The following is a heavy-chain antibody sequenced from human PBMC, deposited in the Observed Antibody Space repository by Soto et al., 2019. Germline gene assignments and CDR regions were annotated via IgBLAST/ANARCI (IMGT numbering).Heavy chain of an antibody. Sequence: SETLSLTCTVSRGSISFYYWSWIRQPPGKGLEWIGYIYYSGSTNYNPSLKSRVTISVDTSKNQFSLKLSSVTAADTAVYYCARGNDYGDYYFDYWGQGTLVTVSS. CDR1: RGSISFYY. D-gene: IGHD4-17*01. J-gene: IGHJ4*02. CDR3: ARGNDYGDYYFDY. CDR2: IYYSGST. V-gene: IGHV4-59*01.